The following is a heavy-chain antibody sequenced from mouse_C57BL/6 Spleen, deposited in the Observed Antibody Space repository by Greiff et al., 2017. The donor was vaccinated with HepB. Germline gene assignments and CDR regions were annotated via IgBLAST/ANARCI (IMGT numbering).Heavy chain of an antibody. CDR2: IWRGGST. D-gene: IGHD1-1*01. CDR1: GFSLTSYG. Sequence: VKLVESGPGLVQPSQSLSITCTVSGFSLTSYGVHWVRQSPGKGLEWLGVIWRGGSTDYNAAFMSRLSITKDNSKSQVFFKMNSLQADDTAIYYCAKNDGHYYAMDYWGQGTSVTVSS. CDR3: AKNDGHYYAMDY. V-gene: IGHV2-5*01. J-gene: IGHJ4*01.